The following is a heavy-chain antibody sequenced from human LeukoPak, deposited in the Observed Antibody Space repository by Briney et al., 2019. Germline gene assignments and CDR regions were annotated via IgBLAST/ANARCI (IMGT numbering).Heavy chain of an antibody. V-gene: IGHV3-30*04. CDR2: ISYDGSNK. D-gene: IGHD6-6*01. Sequence: PGGSLRLSCAASGFTFSTYAMHWVRQAPGKGLEWVSVISYDGSNKYYADSVKGRFTISRDNSKNTLYLQMNSLRAEDTAVYYCARVWDSSSPFDYWGQGTLVTVSP. J-gene: IGHJ4*02. CDR1: GFTFSTYA. CDR3: ARVWDSSSPFDY.